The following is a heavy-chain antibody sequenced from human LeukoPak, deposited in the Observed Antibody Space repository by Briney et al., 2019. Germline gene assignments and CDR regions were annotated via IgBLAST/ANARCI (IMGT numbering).Heavy chain of an antibody. Sequence: TSETLSLTCTVSGGSISSYYWSWIRQPPGKGLEWIGYIYYSGSTNYNPSLKSRVTISVDTSKNQFSLKLSSVTAADTAVYYCARLEQYYDFWSGSLYYFDYWGQGTLVTVSS. V-gene: IGHV4-59*01. CDR2: IYYSGST. CDR3: ARLEQYYDFWSGSLYYFDY. D-gene: IGHD3-3*01. J-gene: IGHJ4*02. CDR1: GGSISSYY.